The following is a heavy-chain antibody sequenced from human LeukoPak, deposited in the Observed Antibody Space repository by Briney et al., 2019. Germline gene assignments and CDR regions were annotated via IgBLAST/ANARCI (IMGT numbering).Heavy chain of an antibody. CDR2: ISGAGDDI. Sequence: GGSPRLSCAASRFTFSDYYMSWIRQTPGKGLEWISYISGAGDDIYHADSVKGRFTISRDNAKNSLYLQMNSLRVEDTAVYYCARDTGRYYYGSGSYLTPNYGMDVWGQGTTVTVSS. J-gene: IGHJ6*02. CDR1: RFTFSDYY. V-gene: IGHV3-11*01. CDR3: ARDTGRYYYGSGSYLTPNYGMDV. D-gene: IGHD3-10*01.